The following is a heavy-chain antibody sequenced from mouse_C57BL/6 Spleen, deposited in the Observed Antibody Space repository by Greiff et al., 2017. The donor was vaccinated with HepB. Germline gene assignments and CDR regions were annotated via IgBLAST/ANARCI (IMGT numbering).Heavy chain of an antibody. CDR3: ARFDYDEGFAY. D-gene: IGHD2-4*01. Sequence: EVQLQQSGPELVKPGASVKISCKASGYTFTDYYMNWVKQSNGKSLEWIGDINPNNGGTSYNQKFKGKATLTVDKSSSTAYMELRSLTSADSAVYYCARFDYDEGFAYWGQGTLVTVSA. V-gene: IGHV1-26*01. CDR1: GYTFTDYY. J-gene: IGHJ3*01. CDR2: INPNNGGT.